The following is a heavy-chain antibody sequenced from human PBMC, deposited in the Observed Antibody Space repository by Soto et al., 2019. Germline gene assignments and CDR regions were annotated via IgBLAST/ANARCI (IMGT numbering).Heavy chain of an antibody. CDR2: ISGSGDST. CDR1: GFTFSSYGMTFSSYA. D-gene: IGHD3-22*01. CDR3: ARNKSYYYDSGGMDV. Sequence: EVQLLESGGGSVQPGGSLRLSCAASGFTFSSYGMTFSSYAMSWVRQAPGKGLEWVSTISGSGDSTYYADSVKGRFTISRDNSKNTLFLQMNSLRAGDTALYYCARNKSYYYDSGGMDVWGQGTTVTVSS. V-gene: IGHV3-23*01. J-gene: IGHJ6*02.